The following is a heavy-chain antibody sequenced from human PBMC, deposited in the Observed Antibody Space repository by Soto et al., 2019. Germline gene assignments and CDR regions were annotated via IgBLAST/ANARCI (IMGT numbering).Heavy chain of an antibody. CDR3: ARLGWGNGDSDY. CDR1: GGSISKSNYF. CDR2: ILYSGIT. D-gene: IGHD2-21*01. Sequence: SETLSLTCTVSGGSISKSNYFWGWIRQAPGKGLEWIASILYSGITSYNSSLKGRVAISVDTSKNQFSLKLNSVTAADTAVYYCARLGWGNGDSDYWGQGTLVTVSS. J-gene: IGHJ4*02. V-gene: IGHV4-39*01.